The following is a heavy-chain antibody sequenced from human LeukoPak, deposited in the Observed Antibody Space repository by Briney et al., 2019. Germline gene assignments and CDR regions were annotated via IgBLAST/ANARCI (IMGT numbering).Heavy chain of an antibody. D-gene: IGHD2-2*01. Sequence: PGGSLRLSCAASGFTFSSYWMSWVRQAPGKGLEWVANIKQDGSEKYYVDSVKGRFTISRDNAKNSLYLQMNSLRAEDTAVYYCAREIAPIIGYCSSTSCFFDYWGQGTLVTVSS. CDR3: AREIAPIIGYCSSTSCFFDY. CDR1: GFTFSSYW. J-gene: IGHJ4*02. CDR2: IKQDGSEK. V-gene: IGHV3-7*01.